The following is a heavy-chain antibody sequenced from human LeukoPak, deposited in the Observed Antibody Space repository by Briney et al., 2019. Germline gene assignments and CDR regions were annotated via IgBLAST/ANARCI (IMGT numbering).Heavy chain of an antibody. CDR3: ARWSMVRGDPYDY. CDR1: GYTFTSYA. V-gene: IGHV1-3*01. D-gene: IGHD3-10*01. CDR2: INAGNGNT. Sequence: ASVTVSCKASGYTFTSYAMHWVRQAPGQRLEWMGWINAGNGNTKYSQKFQGRVTITRDTSASTAYMELSSLRSEDTAVYYCARWSMVRGDPYDYWGQGTLVTVSS. J-gene: IGHJ4*02.